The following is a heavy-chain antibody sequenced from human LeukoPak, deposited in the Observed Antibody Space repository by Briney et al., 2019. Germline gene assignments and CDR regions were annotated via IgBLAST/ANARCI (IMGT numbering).Heavy chain of an antibody. D-gene: IGHD3-3*01. CDR2: INHSGST. CDR3: ARGRYLYDF. Sequence: SETLSLTCAVYGGSFSGYYWSWIRQPPGKGLEWIGEINHSGSTSYNPSLKSRVTISVDTSKNQFSLKLSSVTAADTAVYYCARGRYLYDFWGQGTLVTVSS. V-gene: IGHV4-34*01. CDR1: GGSFSGYY. J-gene: IGHJ4*02.